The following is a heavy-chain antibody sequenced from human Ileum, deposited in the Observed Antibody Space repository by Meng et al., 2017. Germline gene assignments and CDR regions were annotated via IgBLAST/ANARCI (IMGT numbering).Heavy chain of an antibody. CDR2: ISSSSSYV. Sequence: GESLKISCAASGFTFSSYSMNWVRQAPGKGLEWVSSISSSSSYVYYANSVKVRFTITKNNAKNSLYLQMNSLRAEDTAVYYCAREGIIQLEYWGQGTLVTVSS. D-gene: IGHD5-18*01. V-gene: IGHV3-21*01. J-gene: IGHJ4*02. CDR3: AREGIIQLEY. CDR1: GFTFSSYS.